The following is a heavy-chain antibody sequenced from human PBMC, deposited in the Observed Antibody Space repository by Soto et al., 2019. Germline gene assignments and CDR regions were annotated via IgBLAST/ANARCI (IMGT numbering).Heavy chain of an antibody. CDR3: AKGYDSSGYYIPYNWFDP. Sequence: EVQLLESGGGLVQPGGSLRLSCAASGFTFSSYAMSWVRQAPGKGLEWVSAISGSGGSTYYADSVKGRFTISRDNSKNTLYLQMNSLRDEDTAVYYCAKGYDSSGYYIPYNWFDPWGQGTLVTVSS. D-gene: IGHD3-22*01. CDR1: GFTFSSYA. J-gene: IGHJ5*02. CDR2: ISGSGGST. V-gene: IGHV3-23*01.